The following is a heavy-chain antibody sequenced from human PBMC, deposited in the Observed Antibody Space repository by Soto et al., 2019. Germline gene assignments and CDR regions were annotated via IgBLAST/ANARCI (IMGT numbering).Heavy chain of an antibody. V-gene: IGHV3-66*01. CDR3: ARDVSGGYMDV. D-gene: IGHD3-10*01. CDR2: IYSGGST. Sequence: GGSLRLSCAASRFTVSSNYMSWVRQAPGKGLEWVSVIYSGGSTYYADSVKGRFTISRDNSKNTLYLQMNSLRAEDTAVYYCARDVSGGYMDVWGKGTTVTVSS. CDR1: RFTVSSNY. J-gene: IGHJ6*03.